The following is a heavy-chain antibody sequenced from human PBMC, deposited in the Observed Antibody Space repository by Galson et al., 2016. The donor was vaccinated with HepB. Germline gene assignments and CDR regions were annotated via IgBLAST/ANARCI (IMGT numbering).Heavy chain of an antibody. CDR3: ARASTALFDY. Sequence: SETLSLTCTVSGGSINTDGSNNIYYWSWIRQSAGKGLEWIGRLYATGSTVYNPSLRSRVTMLIDTAKNQFSLRLTSVTAADTAVYYCARASTALFDYWGQGVLVTVSS. CDR1: GGSINTDGSNNIYY. V-gene: IGHV4-4*07. J-gene: IGHJ4*02. CDR2: LYATGST. D-gene: IGHD4-11*01.